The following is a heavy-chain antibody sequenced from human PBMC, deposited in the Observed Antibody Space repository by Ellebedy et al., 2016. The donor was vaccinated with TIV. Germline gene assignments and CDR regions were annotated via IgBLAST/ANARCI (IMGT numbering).Heavy chain of an antibody. CDR3: AREVGGNGYTKRGCLDY. CDR1: GFTFSSNG. Sequence: PGGSLRLSCEASGFTFSSNGMHWVRQAPAKGLEWVAVIWYDGSNKYYADSVKGRFTISRDNSKNTLYLQMNSLRAEDTDVYYCAREVGGNGYTKRGCLDYWGQGTLVTVSS. J-gene: IGHJ4*02. V-gene: IGHV3-33*01. D-gene: IGHD5-24*01. CDR2: IWYDGSNK.